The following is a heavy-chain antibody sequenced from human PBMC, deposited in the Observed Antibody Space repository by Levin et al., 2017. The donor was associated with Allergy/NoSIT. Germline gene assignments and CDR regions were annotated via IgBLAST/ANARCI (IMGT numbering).Heavy chain of an antibody. CDR1: GFTFSSYA. V-gene: IGHV3-30-3*01. Sequence: GGSLRLSCAASGFTFSSYAMHWVRQAPGKGLEWVAVISYDGSNKYYADSVKGRFTISRDNSKNTLYLQMNSLRAEDTAVYYCAVAGYYYYYGMDVWGQGTTVTVSS. D-gene: IGHD6-19*01. CDR2: ISYDGSNK. J-gene: IGHJ6*02. CDR3: AVAGYYYYYGMDV.